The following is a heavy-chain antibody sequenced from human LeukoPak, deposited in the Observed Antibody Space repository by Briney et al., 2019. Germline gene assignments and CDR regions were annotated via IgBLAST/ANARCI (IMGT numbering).Heavy chain of an antibody. V-gene: IGHV1-8*01. CDR1: GYTFTSYD. J-gene: IGHJ3*02. Sequence: ASVKVSCKASGYTFTSYDINWVRQATGQGLEWMGWMNPNSGNTGYAQKFQGRVTMTRDTSISTAYMELSRLRSDDTAVYYCARNTHYYDSSGYYQADAFDIWGQGTMVTVSS. CDR2: MNPNSGNT. D-gene: IGHD3-22*01. CDR3: ARNTHYYDSSGYYQADAFDI.